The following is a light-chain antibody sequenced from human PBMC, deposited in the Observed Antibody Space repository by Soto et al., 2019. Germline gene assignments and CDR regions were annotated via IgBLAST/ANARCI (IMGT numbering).Light chain of an antibody. J-gene: IGKJ3*01. V-gene: IGKV3-20*01. CDR3: QQYCASPFT. CDR1: RHVYINA. CDR2: GAS. Sequence: VVLTQSPATLSLSPGDRATLSCRASRHVYINALGWYQQKPGRTPTLLIYGASTRATDIPDRVSSTGSGTDISLTISGVEPEDAAVYYCQQYCASPFTCGPGTILEI.